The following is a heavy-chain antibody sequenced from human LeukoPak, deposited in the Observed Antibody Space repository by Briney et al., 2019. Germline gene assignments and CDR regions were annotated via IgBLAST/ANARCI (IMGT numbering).Heavy chain of an antibody. V-gene: IGHV3-30*03. Sequence: PGRSLRLSCAASGFTFSSYGMHWVRQAPGKGLEWVAVISYDGSNKYYADSVKGRFTISRDNAKNSLYLQMNSLRAEDTAVYYCARDRPTVVTPGFDYWGQGTLVTVSS. J-gene: IGHJ4*02. CDR2: ISYDGSNK. CDR3: ARDRPTVVTPGFDY. CDR1: GFTFSSYG. D-gene: IGHD4-23*01.